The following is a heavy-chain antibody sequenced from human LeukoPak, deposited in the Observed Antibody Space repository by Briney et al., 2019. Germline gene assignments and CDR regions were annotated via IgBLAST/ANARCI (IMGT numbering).Heavy chain of an antibody. CDR3: ARGSGSSSGDYDY. CDR2: INPSDGST. J-gene: IGHJ4*02. CDR1: GYTFTSYY. D-gene: IGHD2-15*01. Sequence: GASVKVSCKASGYTFTSYYMHWVRQAPGQGLEWMGIINPSDGSTSNAQKFQGRVTMTRDTSTSTVYMELSSLRFEDAAVYSCARGSGSSSGDYDYWGQGTLVTVSS. V-gene: IGHV1-46*01.